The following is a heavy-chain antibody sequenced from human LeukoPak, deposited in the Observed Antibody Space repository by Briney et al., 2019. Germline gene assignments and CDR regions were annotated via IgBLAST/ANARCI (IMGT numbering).Heavy chain of an antibody. CDR1: GGSISSSSYY. D-gene: IGHD4-17*01. V-gene: IGHV3-23*01. CDR3: AKAAREDYSVTTFLDY. CDR2: ISGRSDIADST. Sequence: ETLSLTCTVSGGSISSSSYYWGWIRQPPGKGLEWVSAISGRSDIADSTYYADSVRGRFTLSRDTSKNTVHLQMSSLRVDDTAVYYCAKAAREDYSVTTFLDYWGQGTLVTVSS. J-gene: IGHJ4*02.